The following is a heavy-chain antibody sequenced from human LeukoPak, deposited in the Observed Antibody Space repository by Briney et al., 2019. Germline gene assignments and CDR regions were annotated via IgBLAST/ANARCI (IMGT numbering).Heavy chain of an antibody. CDR3: ARCLSCSSSWYRGWFDP. D-gene: IGHD6-13*01. CDR2: IYTSGST. V-gene: IGHV4-4*07. CDR1: GGSISSYY. Sequence: SETLSLTCTVSGGSISSYYWSWIRQPAGKGLEWIGRIYTSGSTNYNPSLKSRVTMSVDTSKNQFSLKLSSVTAADTAVYYCARCLSCSSSWYRGWFDPWGQGTLVTVSS. J-gene: IGHJ5*02.